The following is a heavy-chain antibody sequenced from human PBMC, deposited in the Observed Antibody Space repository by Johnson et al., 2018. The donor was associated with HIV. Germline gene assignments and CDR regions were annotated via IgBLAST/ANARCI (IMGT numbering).Heavy chain of an antibody. D-gene: IGHD4-11*01. CDR1: GFTFSSYA. Sequence: QVQLVESGGGVVQPGRSLRLSCAASGFTFSSYAMHWVRQAPGKGLEWVAVISYDGSNKYYADSVKGRFTFSRDNSNKSVFLQMNNLRPEDTAVYYCAKETRDSRSAFDVWGQGTMVTVSS. CDR2: ISYDGSNK. V-gene: IGHV3-30-3*01. CDR3: AKETRDSRSAFDV. J-gene: IGHJ3*01.